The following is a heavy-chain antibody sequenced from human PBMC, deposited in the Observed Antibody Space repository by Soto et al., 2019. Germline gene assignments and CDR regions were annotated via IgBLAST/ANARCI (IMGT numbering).Heavy chain of an antibody. D-gene: IGHD3-22*01. CDR2: ISYDGSNK. CDR1: GFTFSSYG. J-gene: IGHJ4*02. Sequence: GGSLRLSCAASGFTFSSYGMHWVRQAPGKGLEWVAVISYDGSNKYYADSVKGRFTISRDNSKNTLYLQMDSLRAEDTAVYYCAKGEGSGSSAAFDYWGQGTLVTVSS. CDR3: AKGEGSGSSAAFDY. V-gene: IGHV3-30*18.